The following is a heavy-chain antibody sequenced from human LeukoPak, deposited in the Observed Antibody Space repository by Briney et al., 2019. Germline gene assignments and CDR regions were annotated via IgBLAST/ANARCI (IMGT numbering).Heavy chain of an antibody. CDR2: INPNSGGT. J-gene: IGHJ5*02. V-gene: IGHV1-2*02. CDR1: GYTFTGYY. CDR3: AGRYYDSSGYHWFDP. D-gene: IGHD3-22*01. Sequence: ASVKVSCKASGYTFTGYYMHWVRQAPGQGLEWMGWINPNSGGTNYAQKFQGRVTMTRDTSISTAYMELSRLRSDDTAVYYCAGRYYDSSGYHWFDPWGQGTLVTVSS.